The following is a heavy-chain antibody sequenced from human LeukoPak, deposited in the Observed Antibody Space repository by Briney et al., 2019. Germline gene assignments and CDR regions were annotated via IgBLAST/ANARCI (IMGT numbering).Heavy chain of an antibody. CDR3: ARSYRTTPHFDY. CDR1: GYTFTSYD. D-gene: IGHD1-1*01. V-gene: IGHV1-8*01. Sequence: ASVKVSCKASGYTFTSYDINWVRQATGQGLEWMGWMNPNSGNTGYAQKFQGRVTMTRNTSIGTAYMELSSLRSEDTAVYYCARSYRTTPHFDYWGQGTLVTVSS. J-gene: IGHJ4*02. CDR2: MNPNSGNT.